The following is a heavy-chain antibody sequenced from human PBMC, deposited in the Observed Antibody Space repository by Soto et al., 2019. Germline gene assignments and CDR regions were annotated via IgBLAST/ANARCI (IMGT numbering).Heavy chain of an antibody. V-gene: IGHV4-34*01. CDR3: ASGRSKGAVPNWYFDL. Sequence: QVQLQQWGAGLLKPSETLSLTCAVYGGSFSGYYWSWIRQPPGKGLEWIGEINHSGSTNYNPSLKSRVTISVDTSKNQFALKLSSVTAAVTAVYYCASGRSKGAVPNWYFDLWGRGTLVTVSS. CDR2: INHSGST. D-gene: IGHD1-26*01. J-gene: IGHJ2*01. CDR1: GGSFSGYY.